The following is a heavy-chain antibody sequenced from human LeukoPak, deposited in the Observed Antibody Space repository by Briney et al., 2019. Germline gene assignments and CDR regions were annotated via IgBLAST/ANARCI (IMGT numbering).Heavy chain of an antibody. V-gene: IGHV1-2*02. CDR2: INPNSGGT. CDR3: ARVGVVVVPVSWFDP. J-gene: IGHJ5*02. Sequence: ASVKVSCKASGYTFTGYYMHWVRQAPGQGLERMGWINPNSGGTNYAQKFQGRVTMTRDTSISTAYMELSGLRSDDTAVYYCARVGVVVVPVSWFDPWGQGTLVTVSS. CDR1: GYTFTGYY. D-gene: IGHD2-2*01.